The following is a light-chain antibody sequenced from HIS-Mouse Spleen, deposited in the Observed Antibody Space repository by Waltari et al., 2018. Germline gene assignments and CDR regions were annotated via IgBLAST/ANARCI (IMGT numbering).Light chain of an antibody. CDR2: EDS. CDR3: YSTDSSGNHRV. V-gene: IGLV3-10*01. CDR1: ALPKKY. J-gene: IGLJ2*01. Sequence: SYELTQPPSVSVSPGQTARITCPGDALPKKYAYWYQQKSGQAPGLVIYEDSKRPSGITGRFSGSSSGTMATLTISGAQVEDEADYYCYSTDSSGNHRVFGGGTKLTVL.